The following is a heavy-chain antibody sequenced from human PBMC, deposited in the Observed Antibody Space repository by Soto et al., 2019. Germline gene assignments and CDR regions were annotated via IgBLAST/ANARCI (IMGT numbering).Heavy chain of an antibody. CDR1: GYTFTSYA. Sequence: QVQLVQSGAEVKKPGASVKVSCKASGYTFTSYAMHWVRQAPGQRLEWMGWINAGNGNTKYSQKFQGRVTITRDTSASTAYXXXXXLRXXXXXVXXXXXXXXXXSVSLDAFDIWGQGTMVTVSS. CDR2: INAGNGNT. V-gene: IGHV1-3*01. CDR3: XXXXXXXSVSLDAFDI. D-gene: IGHD3-10*01. J-gene: IGHJ3*02.